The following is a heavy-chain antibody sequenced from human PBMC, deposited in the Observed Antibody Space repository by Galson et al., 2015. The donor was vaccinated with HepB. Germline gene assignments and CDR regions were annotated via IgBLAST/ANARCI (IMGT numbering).Heavy chain of an antibody. CDR3: ARAGGVAGVGWYFDL. CDR2: IGTAGDT. Sequence: SLRLSCAASGFTFSSYDMHWVRQATGKGLEWVSAIGTAGDTYYPGSVKGRFTISRENAKNSLYLQMNSLRAGDTAVYYCARAGGVAGVGWYFDLWGRGTLVTVSS. D-gene: IGHD3-16*01. J-gene: IGHJ2*01. CDR1: GFTFSSYD. V-gene: IGHV3-13*01.